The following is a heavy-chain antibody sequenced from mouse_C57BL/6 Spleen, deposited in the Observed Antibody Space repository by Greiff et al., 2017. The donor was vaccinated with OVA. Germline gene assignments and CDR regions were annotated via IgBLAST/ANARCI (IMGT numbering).Heavy chain of an antibody. Sequence: QVQLQQPGAELVKPGASVKLSCKASGYTFTSSWMQWVKQRPGQGLEWIGEIDPSDSSTNYNQKFKGKATLTVDTSSSTAYMQLSSLTSEDSAVYYCANYYGSSYGYFDVWGTRTTVTFSS. J-gene: IGHJ1*03. CDR2: IDPSDSST. CDR1: GYTFTSSW. V-gene: IGHV1-50*01. D-gene: IGHD1-1*01. CDR3: ANYYGSSYGYFDV.